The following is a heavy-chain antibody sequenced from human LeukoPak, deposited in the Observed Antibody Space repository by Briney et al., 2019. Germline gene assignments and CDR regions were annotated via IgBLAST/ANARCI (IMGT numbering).Heavy chain of an antibody. CDR1: GGSISSSSYY. Sequence: PSETLSLTCTVSGGSISSSSYYWGWIRQPPGKGLEWIGSIYYSGSTYYNPSLKSRVTISVDTSKNQFSLKLSSVTAADTAVYYCARRFGWFGELLSDPFDPWGQGTLVTVSS. CDR2: IYYSGST. CDR3: ARRFGWFGELLSDPFDP. J-gene: IGHJ5*02. D-gene: IGHD3-10*01. V-gene: IGHV4-39*01.